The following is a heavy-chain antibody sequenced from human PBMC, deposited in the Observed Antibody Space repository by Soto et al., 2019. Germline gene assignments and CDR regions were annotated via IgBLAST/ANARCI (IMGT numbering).Heavy chain of an antibody. J-gene: IGHJ5*02. CDR3: ARGRGYSYGLDP. V-gene: IGHV4-30-4*01. CDR2: ISYSGTT. D-gene: IGHD5-18*01. Sequence: QVQLQESGPGLVKPSQTLSLTCTVSGDSISSINNYWSWILQPPGEGLEWIGFISYSGTTSYSPSLKSRVAKSLDTSKNQFSLRLNFVTAADTAVYYCARGRGYSYGLDPWGQGSLVTVSS. CDR1: GDSISSINNY.